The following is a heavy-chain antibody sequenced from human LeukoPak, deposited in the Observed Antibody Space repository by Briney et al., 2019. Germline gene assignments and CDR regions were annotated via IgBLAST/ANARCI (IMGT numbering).Heavy chain of an antibody. Sequence: SETLSLTCTVSGGSISSSSYYWGWIRQPPGKGLEWIESIYYSGSTYYNPSLKSRVTISVDTSKNQFSLKLSSVTAADTAVYYCARGRDKGGRYFDYWGQGTLVTVSS. D-gene: IGHD3-16*01. J-gene: IGHJ4*02. CDR3: ARGRDKGGRYFDY. CDR2: IYYSGST. V-gene: IGHV4-39*01. CDR1: GGSISSSSYY.